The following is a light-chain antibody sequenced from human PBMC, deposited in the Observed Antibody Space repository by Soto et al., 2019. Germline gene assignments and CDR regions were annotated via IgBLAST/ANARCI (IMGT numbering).Light chain of an antibody. Sequence: QSVLTQPPSASGTPGLRVTFSCSGSSSNIGSNPVSWYQLLPGTAPKLLIYDNERPSGVPDRFSGSKSGNTASLTVSGLQAEDEGTYYCSSYGGYNNVVFGTGTKLTVL. V-gene: IGLV1-44*01. CDR3: SSYGGYNNVV. J-gene: IGLJ1*01. CDR1: SSNIGSNP. CDR2: DN.